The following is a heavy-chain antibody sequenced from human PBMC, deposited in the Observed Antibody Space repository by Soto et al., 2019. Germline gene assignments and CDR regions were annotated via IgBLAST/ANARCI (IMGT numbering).Heavy chain of an antibody. CDR1: GFTFSSYA. Sequence: EVQLLESGGGLVQPGGSLRLSCAASGFTFSSYAMSWVRQAPGKGLEWVSAISGSGGSTYYADSVKGQFTISRDNSKNTLYLQMNSLRAEDTAVYYCAKDLGYSSSWFSFDYWGQGTLVTVSS. D-gene: IGHD6-13*01. J-gene: IGHJ4*02. CDR3: AKDLGYSSSWFSFDY. V-gene: IGHV3-23*01. CDR2: ISGSGGST.